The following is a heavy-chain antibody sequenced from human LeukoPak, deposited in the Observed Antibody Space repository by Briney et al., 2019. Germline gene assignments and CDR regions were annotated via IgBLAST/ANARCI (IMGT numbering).Heavy chain of an antibody. CDR3: ARRFYYAMDV. J-gene: IGHJ6*02. CDR1: GYSFTGYF. Sequence: ASVKVSRKASGYSFTGYFMQWVRQAPGQGLEWMGWINPNSGDTNYAQKFQGGVTMTRDTSISTAYMELSRLRSDDAAVYYCARRFYYAMDVWGQGTTVTVSS. CDR2: INPNSGDT. V-gene: IGHV1-2*02. D-gene: IGHD3-16*01.